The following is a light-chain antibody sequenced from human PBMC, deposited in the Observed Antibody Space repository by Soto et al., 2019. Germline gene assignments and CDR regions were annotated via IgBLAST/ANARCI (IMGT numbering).Light chain of an antibody. V-gene: IGKV3-20*01. CDR3: HQDGSSPFT. J-gene: IGKJ3*01. CDR1: QSVSANY. CDR2: GAS. Sequence: EVVLTQSPATLSLSPGERATLSCRANQSVSANYLAWYQQKPGQAPRLLIYGASSRATGIPDRFSGSGSGTDFTLTISRLEPEDFAVFYCHQDGSSPFTFGPGTKVDIK.